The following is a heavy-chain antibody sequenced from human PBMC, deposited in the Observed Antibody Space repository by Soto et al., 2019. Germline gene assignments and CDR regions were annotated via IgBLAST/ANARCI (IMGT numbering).Heavy chain of an antibody. Sequence: QVQLVESGGGVVQPGRSLRLSCAASGFTFSSYAMHWVRQAPGKGLEWVAVISYDGSNKYYADSVKGRFTISRDNSKNTLYLQMNSLRAEDTAVYYCARDADSSGWYYFDYWGQGTLVTVSS. J-gene: IGHJ4*02. D-gene: IGHD6-19*01. CDR1: GFTFSSYA. CDR3: ARDADSSGWYYFDY. V-gene: IGHV3-30-3*01. CDR2: ISYDGSNK.